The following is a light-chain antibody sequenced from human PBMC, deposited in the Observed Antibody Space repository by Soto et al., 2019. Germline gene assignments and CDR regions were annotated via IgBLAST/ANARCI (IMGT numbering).Light chain of an antibody. CDR3: QQYNNWPPWT. V-gene: IGKV3-15*01. J-gene: IGKJ1*01. CDR2: GAS. CDR1: QSVSSN. Sequence: EIVMTQSPATLSVSPGERATLSCRASQSVSSNLAWYQQKPGQAPRLLIYGASTRATGIPVRFSGSGSGTEFTLTISSLQSEDFAVYYCQQYNNWPPWTFGQWTKVEIK.